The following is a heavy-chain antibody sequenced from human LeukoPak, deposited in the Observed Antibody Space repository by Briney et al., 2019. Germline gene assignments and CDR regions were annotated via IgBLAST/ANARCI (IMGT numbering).Heavy chain of an antibody. CDR1: GGSISIYY. V-gene: IGHV4-59*01. D-gene: IGHD3-22*01. CDR2: IYYSGST. J-gene: IGHJ4*02. Sequence: SSETLSLTCTVSGGSISIYYWSWIRQPPGKGLEWIGYIYYSGSTNYNPSLKSRVTISVDTSKNQFSLKLSSVTAADTAVYYCASGVHYYDSSGYWNYWGQGTLVTVSS. CDR3: ASGVHYYDSSGYWNY.